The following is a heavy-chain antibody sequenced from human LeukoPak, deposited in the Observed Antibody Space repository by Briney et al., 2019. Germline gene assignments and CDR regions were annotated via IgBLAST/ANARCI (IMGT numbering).Heavy chain of an antibody. D-gene: IGHD3-22*01. V-gene: IGHV3-11*01. CDR3: ARQRDYDEILS. CDR1: GFTFSHYY. J-gene: IGHJ4*02. CDR2: ISSSGSTI. Sequence: GGSLRLSCAASGFTFSHYYMSWIRQAPGKGLEWVSYISSSGSTIYYADSVKGRFTISRDNAKNSLYLQMNSLRAEDTAVYYCARQRDYDEILSWGQGTLVTVSS.